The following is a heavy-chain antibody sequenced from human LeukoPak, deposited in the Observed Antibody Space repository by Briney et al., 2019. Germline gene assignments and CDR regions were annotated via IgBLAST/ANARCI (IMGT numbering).Heavy chain of an antibody. V-gene: IGHV3-30*02. CDR1: GFAFSSHS. J-gene: IGHJ5*02. CDR3: AKGEYSSSEFDP. CDR2: IRYDGSNK. D-gene: IGHD6-6*01. Sequence: GGSLRLSCAATGFAFSSHSMNWVRQAPGKGLEWVAFIRYDGSNKYYADSVKGRFTISRDNSKNTLYLQMNSLRAEDTAVYYCAKGEYSSSEFDPWGQGTLVTVSS.